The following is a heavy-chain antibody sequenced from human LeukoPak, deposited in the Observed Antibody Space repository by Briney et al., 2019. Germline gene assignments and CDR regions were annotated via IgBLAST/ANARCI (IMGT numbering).Heavy chain of an antibody. CDR1: GGSFSGYY. J-gene: IGHJ4*02. V-gene: IGHV4-34*01. Sequence: PSETLSLTCAVYGGSFSGYYWSWIRQPPGKGLEWIGEINHSGSTNYNPSLKSRVTISVDTSKNQFSLKLSSVTAADTAVYYCARGRRWLVPFDYWGQGTRVTVSS. CDR2: INHSGST. D-gene: IGHD6-19*01. CDR3: ARGRRWLVPFDY.